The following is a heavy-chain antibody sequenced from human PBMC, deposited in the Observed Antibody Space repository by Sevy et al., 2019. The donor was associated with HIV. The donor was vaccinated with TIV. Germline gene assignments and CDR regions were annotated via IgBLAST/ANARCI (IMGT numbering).Heavy chain of an antibody. CDR2: ISAYNGNT. J-gene: IGHJ5*02. D-gene: IGHD2-15*01. Sequence: ASVKVSCKASGYTFTSFGFSWVRQAPGQGLEWMGWISAYNGNTNYAQKLQGRGTMTTDTSTSTAYMELRSLGSDDTAVYYCARVRWSYCSGGSGYSGPGGGWFDPWGQGTLVTVSS. CDR3: ARVRWSYCSGGSGYSGPGGGWFDP. CDR1: GYTFTSFG. V-gene: IGHV1-18*01.